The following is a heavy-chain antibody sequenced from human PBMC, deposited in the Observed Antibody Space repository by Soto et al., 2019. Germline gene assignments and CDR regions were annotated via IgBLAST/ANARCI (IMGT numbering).Heavy chain of an antibody. CDR1: GFTFSGHW. V-gene: IGHV3-74*03. CDR2: INTDGGSS. CDR3: AREAGYCSRTSCYRRAFDT. Sequence: GSLRLSCAASGFTFSGHWMHWVRQVPGKGLEWVSRINTDGGSSAYADSVKGRFTISRDNAKNTPYLQMKGLRAEDTAVYYCAREAGYCSRTSCYRRAFDTWGQGTTVTVSS. J-gene: IGHJ3*02. D-gene: IGHD2-2*01.